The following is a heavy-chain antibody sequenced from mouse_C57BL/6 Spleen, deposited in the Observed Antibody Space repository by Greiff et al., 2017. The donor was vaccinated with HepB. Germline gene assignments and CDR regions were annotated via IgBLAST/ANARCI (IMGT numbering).Heavy chain of an antibody. J-gene: IGHJ4*01. D-gene: IGHD1-1*01. V-gene: IGHV1-82*01. CDR3: ARPEYYGSSYAMDY. CDR2: IYPGDGDT. CDR1: GYAFSSSW. Sequence: QVQLQQSGPELVKPGASVKISCKASGYAFSSSWMNWVKQRPGKGLEWIGRIYPGDGDTNYNGKFKGKATLTADKSSSTAYMQLSSLTSEDSAVYFCARPEYYGSSYAMDYWGQGTSVTVSS.